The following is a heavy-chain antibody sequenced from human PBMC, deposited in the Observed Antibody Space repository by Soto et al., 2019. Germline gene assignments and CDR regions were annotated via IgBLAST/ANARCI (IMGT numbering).Heavy chain of an antibody. Sequence: QVQLQESGPGLVKPSQTLSLTCTVSGGSISSGGYYWTWIRQHPGKGLEWIGHIHYSGSTNYNPSLKSRVTISVDTSKNQFSLKLSSVTAADTAVYYCARGKSESWSYHRNWFDPWGQGTLVTVSS. CDR3: ARGKSESWSYHRNWFDP. CDR2: IHYSGST. D-gene: IGHD1-26*01. J-gene: IGHJ5*02. CDR1: GGSISSGGYY. V-gene: IGHV4-31*03.